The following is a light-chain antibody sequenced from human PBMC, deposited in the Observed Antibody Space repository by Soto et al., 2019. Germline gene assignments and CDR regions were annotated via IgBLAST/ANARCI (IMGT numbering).Light chain of an antibody. Sequence: EIVMTQSPATLSVSPGERATLSCRASQSVSSNLAWYQQKPGQAPRLLIYGASTRATGIPARFSGSGSGTEFTLTXSSLQSEDXAVYYCQQYNNWPQTFXXXTXX. CDR2: GAS. CDR3: QQYNNWPQT. CDR1: QSVSSN. J-gene: IGKJ1*01. V-gene: IGKV3-15*01.